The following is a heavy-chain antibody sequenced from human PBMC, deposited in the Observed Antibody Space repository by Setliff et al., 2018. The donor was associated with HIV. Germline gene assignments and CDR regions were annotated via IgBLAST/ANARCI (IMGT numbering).Heavy chain of an antibody. D-gene: IGHD2-8*01. Sequence: SVKVSCKASGDTFSNSVLTWVRQAPGQGLEWMGGSIPLFGTVTYAQRFQGRVTITTDELMTTAYMELTSLRSEDTAVYYCASGSGYCRNGFCYIGVHKNPDKYYFDYWGQGTLVTVSS. CDR1: GDTFSNSV. J-gene: IGHJ4*02. V-gene: IGHV1-69*05. CDR2: SIPLFGTV. CDR3: ASGSGYCRNGFCYIGVHKNPDKYYFDY.